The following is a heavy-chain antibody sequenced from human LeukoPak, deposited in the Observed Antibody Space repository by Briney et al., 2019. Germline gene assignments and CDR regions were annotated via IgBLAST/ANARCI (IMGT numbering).Heavy chain of an antibody. J-gene: IGHJ4*02. CDR2: IYSGGST. V-gene: IGHV3-66*01. CDR1: GFTVSSNY. D-gene: IGHD3-9*01. Sequence: GGSLRLSCAASGFTVSSNYMSWVRQAPGKGLEWVSVIYSGGSTCYADSMKGRFTISRDNSKNTLYLQMNSLRAEDTAVYYCARDSADYDILTGYFHYWGQGTLVTVSS. CDR3: ARDSADYDILTGYFHY.